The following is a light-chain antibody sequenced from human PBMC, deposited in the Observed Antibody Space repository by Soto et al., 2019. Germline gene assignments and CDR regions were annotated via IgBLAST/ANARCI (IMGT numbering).Light chain of an antibody. V-gene: IGKV3-15*01. CDR3: QQYDQWWT. CDR1: QSVNHN. CDR2: GAS. Sequence: EIVMTHSQATLAVSPGERAALFSSAGQSVNHNSAWYHLKPGQAPRLLLYGASIRATDVPARFSGGGSGTEYTLTISSLQSEDFGIYFCQQYDQWWTFGQGTKVDI. J-gene: IGKJ1*01.